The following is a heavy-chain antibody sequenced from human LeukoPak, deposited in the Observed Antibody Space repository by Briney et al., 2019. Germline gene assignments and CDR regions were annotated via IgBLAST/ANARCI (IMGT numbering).Heavy chain of an antibody. V-gene: IGHV4-59*08. CDR2: IYYSGST. J-gene: IGHJ4*02. Sequence: KASETLSLTCTVSGGSISSYYWSWIRQPPGKGLEWIGYIYYSGSTSYNPSLKSRVTISGDTSKNQFSLKLSSVTATDTAVYYCARYQNWGSWYYFDYWGQGTLVTVSS. CDR1: GGSISSYY. D-gene: IGHD7-27*01. CDR3: ARYQNWGSWYYFDY.